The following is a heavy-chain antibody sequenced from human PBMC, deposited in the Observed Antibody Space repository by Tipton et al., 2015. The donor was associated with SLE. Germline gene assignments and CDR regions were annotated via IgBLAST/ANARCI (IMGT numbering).Heavy chain of an antibody. V-gene: IGHV4-59*08. CDR1: DDSFSSYY. Sequence: LRLSCTVSDDSFSSYYWSWIRQFPGKGLEWLGYIDHSGSTKCNPSLRSRVTISVATSKNQFSLRLSSVTTADTAVDYCARHRDHSDYEFDYWGQGTLVTVSS. J-gene: IGHJ4*02. CDR2: IDHSGST. CDR3: ARHRDHSDYEFDY. D-gene: IGHD4-11*01.